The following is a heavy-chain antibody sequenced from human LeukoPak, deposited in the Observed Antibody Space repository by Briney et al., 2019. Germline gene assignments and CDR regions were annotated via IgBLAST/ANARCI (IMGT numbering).Heavy chain of an antibody. D-gene: IGHD6-6*01. CDR1: GGSFSGYY. CDR3: ARAPSSSSLHTRGPFDY. CDR2: INHSGST. J-gene: IGHJ4*02. V-gene: IGHV4-34*01. Sequence: SETLSLTCAVYGGSFSGYYWSWIRQPPGKGLEWIGEINHSGSTNYNPSLKSRVTISVDTSKNQFSLKLSSVTAADTAVYYCARAPSSSSLHTRGPFDYWGQGTLVTVSS.